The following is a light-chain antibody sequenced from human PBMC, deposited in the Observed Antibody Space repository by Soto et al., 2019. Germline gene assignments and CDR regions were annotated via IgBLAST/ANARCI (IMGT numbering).Light chain of an antibody. CDR3: QQYGGSTRT. CDR1: QSVTTQ. CDR2: GAS. Sequence: IVLTQSPGTLSLSPGERATLSCRASQSVTTQLAWYQQKPGQAPRLIIHGASSRATGVPDRITGSGSGTDFTLSISRLEPEDFAVYCCQQYGGSTRTFGQGTKV. V-gene: IGKV3-20*01. J-gene: IGKJ1*01.